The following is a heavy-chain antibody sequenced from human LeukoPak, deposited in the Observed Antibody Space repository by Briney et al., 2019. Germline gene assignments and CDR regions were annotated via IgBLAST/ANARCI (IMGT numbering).Heavy chain of an antibody. Sequence: GGSLRLSCAASGFTFSSYAMSWVRQAPGKGLEWVSAISGSGGSTYYADSVKGRFTISRDNSKNTLYLQMNSLRAEDTAVYYCAKARYCSGGSCYFDCWGQGTLVTVSS. CDR1: GFTFSSYA. J-gene: IGHJ4*02. V-gene: IGHV3-23*01. CDR2: ISGSGGST. CDR3: AKARYCSGGSCYFDC. D-gene: IGHD2-15*01.